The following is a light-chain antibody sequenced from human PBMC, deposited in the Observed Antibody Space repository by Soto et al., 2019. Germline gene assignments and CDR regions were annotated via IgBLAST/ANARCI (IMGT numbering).Light chain of an antibody. Sequence: QSALTQPASESGSPGQSITISCTGTSSDVGSYNLVSWYQQHPGKAPKLMIYEVSKRPSGVSNRFSGSKSGNTASLTISGLQAEDEADYYCCSYAGSSTSYVFGTGTKVTVL. CDR1: SSDVGSYNL. CDR3: CSYAGSSTSYV. CDR2: EVS. J-gene: IGLJ1*01. V-gene: IGLV2-23*02.